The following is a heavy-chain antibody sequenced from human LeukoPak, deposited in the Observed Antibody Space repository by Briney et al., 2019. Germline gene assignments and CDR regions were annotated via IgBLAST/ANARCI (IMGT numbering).Heavy chain of an antibody. J-gene: IGHJ4*02. CDR2: IYYSGST. D-gene: IGHD3-10*01. CDR3: ERLGTMVRGVISLADY. CDR1: GGSISSSSYY. V-gene: IGHV4-39*01. Sequence: PSETLSLTCTVSGGSISSSSYYWGWIRQPPGKGLEWIGSIYYSGSTYYNPSLKSRVTISVDTSKNQFSLKLSSVTAADTAVYYCERLGTMVRGVISLADYWGQGTLVTVSS.